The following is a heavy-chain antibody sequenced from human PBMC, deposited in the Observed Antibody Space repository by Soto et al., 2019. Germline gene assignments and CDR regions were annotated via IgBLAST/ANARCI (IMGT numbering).Heavy chain of an antibody. D-gene: IGHD1-26*01. J-gene: IGHJ3*01. CDR2: IYPGDSHA. CDR1: GYSFTNYW. CDR3: ARPYSGGPNDPFDV. V-gene: IGHV5-51*01. Sequence: PXESLKISCKGSGYSFTNYWIGWVRQMPGKGLEWMGIIYPGDSHAIYSPSFQGQVTMSADKSISTAYLQWSSLKASDTAMYYCARPYSGGPNDPFDVWGQGTMVTVSS.